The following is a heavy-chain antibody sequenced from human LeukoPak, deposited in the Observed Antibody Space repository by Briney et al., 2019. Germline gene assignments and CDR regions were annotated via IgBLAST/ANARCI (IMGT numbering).Heavy chain of an antibody. D-gene: IGHD6-19*01. Sequence: GASVKVSCKSSGYSFAGYHMHWVRQAPGQGLEWMGWVNPNGGDTNYAQKFQGRVTMTRDTSDSTAYMELSGLRSDDTAVYYCARDSSGWYLFHYYYYYGMDVWGQGTTVTVSS. CDR3: ARDSSGWYLFHYYYYYGMDV. V-gene: IGHV1-2*02. J-gene: IGHJ6*02. CDR1: GYSFAGYH. CDR2: VNPNGGDT.